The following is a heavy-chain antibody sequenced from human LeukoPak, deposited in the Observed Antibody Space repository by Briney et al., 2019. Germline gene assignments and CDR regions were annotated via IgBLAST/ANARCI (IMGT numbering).Heavy chain of an antibody. CDR3: ARDLSYGDYEISGY. D-gene: IGHD4-17*01. Sequence: GGSLRLSCAASQFTFSTYWMSWFRQAAGKRLEWVANIKKDGSEKYYVDSVKGRFTISRDNAKNSLYLQMNSLRPEDTAVYYCARDLSYGDYEISGYWGQGTLVTVSS. J-gene: IGHJ4*02. V-gene: IGHV3-7*01. CDR1: QFTFSTYW. CDR2: IKKDGSEK.